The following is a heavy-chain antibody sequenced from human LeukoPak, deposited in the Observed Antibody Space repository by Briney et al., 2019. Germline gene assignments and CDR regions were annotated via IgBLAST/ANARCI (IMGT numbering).Heavy chain of an antibody. CDR3: ARMGSSGYYVPGYYYYMDV. D-gene: IGHD3-22*01. J-gene: IGHJ6*03. CDR2: IYYSGST. V-gene: IGHV4-59*01. Sequence: SETLSLTCTVSGGSISNYYWSWIRQPPGKGLEWIGYIYYSGSTNYNPSLKSRVTISVDKSKNQFSLKLSSVTAADTAVYYCARMGSSGYYVPGYYYYMDVWGKGTTVTVSS. CDR1: GGSISNYY.